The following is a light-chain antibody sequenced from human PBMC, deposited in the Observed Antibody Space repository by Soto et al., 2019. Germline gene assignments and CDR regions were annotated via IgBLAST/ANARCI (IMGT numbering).Light chain of an antibody. CDR1: QSFRGL. CDR3: QQRHMCLIT. V-gene: IGKV3-11*01. J-gene: IGKJ5*01. CDR2: DAY. Sequence: EVVFTPSTLTLSLSPGERATLSCRASQSFRGLLAWYQQKPGQAPRLLIYDAYNRATGIPPRFSGSGSGTDFTLTISSLEPEDSVVYYCQQRHMCLITFGQGTRLEI.